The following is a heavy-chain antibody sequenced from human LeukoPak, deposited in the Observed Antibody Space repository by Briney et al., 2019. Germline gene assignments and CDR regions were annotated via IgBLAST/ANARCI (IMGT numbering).Heavy chain of an antibody. CDR1: GGSISSSSYY. J-gene: IGHJ4*02. D-gene: IGHD6-19*01. CDR3: ARDTRRIVMAVAGHFDY. CDR2: IYYSGST. V-gene: IGHV4-39*07. Sequence: PSETLSLTCTVSGGSISSSSYYWGWIRQPPGKGLEWIGSIYYSGSTYYNPSLKSRVTISVDTSKNQFSLKLSSVTAADTAVYYCARDTRRIVMAVAGHFDYWGQGTLVTVSS.